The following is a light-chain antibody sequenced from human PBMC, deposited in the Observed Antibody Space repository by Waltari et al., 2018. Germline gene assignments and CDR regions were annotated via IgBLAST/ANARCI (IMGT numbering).Light chain of an antibody. J-gene: IGLJ2*01. CDR1: SSDVGGYDY. CDR3: CSYAGSYTHVV. Sequence: QSALTQPRSVSGSPGQSVTISCTGTSSDVGGYDYVSWYQHHPGKAPKLMLGDVTKRPSGVPDRFSGSKSGNTASLTISGLQAEDEADYYCCSYAGSYTHVVFGGGTKLTVL. CDR2: DVT. V-gene: IGLV2-11*01.